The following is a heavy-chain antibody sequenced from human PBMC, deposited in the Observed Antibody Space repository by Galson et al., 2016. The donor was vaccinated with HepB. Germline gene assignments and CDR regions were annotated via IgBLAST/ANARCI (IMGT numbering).Heavy chain of an antibody. CDR2: IPYDGTNK. V-gene: IGHV3-30*04. J-gene: IGHJ4*02. Sequence: SLRLSCAASGFILSNYVLHWVRQAPAKGLEWVAVIPYDGTNKYYADSVKGRFTVSRDDSKNIVYLQMNSLRTEDTAMYFCARTLTGIVATGGHWGQGTQVTVSS. CDR1: GFILSNYV. D-gene: IGHD1-14*01. CDR3: ARTLTGIVATGGH.